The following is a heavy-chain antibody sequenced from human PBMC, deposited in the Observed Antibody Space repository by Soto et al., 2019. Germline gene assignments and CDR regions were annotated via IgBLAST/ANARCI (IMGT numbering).Heavy chain of an antibody. CDR1: GFTFSRYD. J-gene: IGHJ6*02. V-gene: IGHV3-30-3*01. D-gene: IGHD4-4*01. Sequence: QVQLVESGGGVVQPGRSLRLSCAASGFTFSRYDVNWVRQAPGKGLEWVAVISYDGSNRYYADSVKGRFTISRDNFKNTLYLQMNSLRAEDTAVYFCARGMTTETRGGYGMDVWGQGTPVTVSS. CDR2: ISYDGSNR. CDR3: ARGMTTETRGGYGMDV.